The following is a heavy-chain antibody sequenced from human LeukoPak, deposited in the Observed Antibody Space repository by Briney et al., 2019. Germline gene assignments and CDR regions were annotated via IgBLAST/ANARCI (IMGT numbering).Heavy chain of an antibody. CDR2: ISSSGSTI. Sequence: PGGSLRLSCAASGFTFSDYYMSWIRQAPGKGLEWVSYISSSGSTIYYADSVKGRFTISRDNAKNPLYLQMNSLRAEDTAVYYCARDPLGPKSFFDYWGQGTLVTVSS. V-gene: IGHV3-11*01. CDR1: GFTFSDYY. J-gene: IGHJ4*02. D-gene: IGHD1-26*01. CDR3: ARDPLGPKSFFDY.